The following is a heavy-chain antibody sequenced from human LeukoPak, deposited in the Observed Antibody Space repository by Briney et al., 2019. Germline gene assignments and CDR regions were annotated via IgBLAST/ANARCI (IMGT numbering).Heavy chain of an antibody. J-gene: IGHJ1*01. Sequence: GGSLILSCAASGFTFSSYVMSWVRQAPGKGLECVSTITSGGSTYYGDSVKGRFTISRDNSKNTLYLQMNSLRAEDTVVYYCATRGTSPTKYFQQWGQGTLVTVSS. D-gene: IGHD1-1*01. CDR3: ATRGTSPTKYFQQ. V-gene: IGHV3-23*01. CDR2: ITSGGST. CDR1: GFTFSSYV.